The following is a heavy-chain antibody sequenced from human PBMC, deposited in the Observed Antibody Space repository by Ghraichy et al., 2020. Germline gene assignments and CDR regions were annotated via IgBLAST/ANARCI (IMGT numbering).Heavy chain of an antibody. Sequence: SETQSLTCTVSGGSISSYYWSWIRQPPGKGLEWIGYIYYSGSTNYNPSLKSRVTISVDTSKNQFSLKLSSVTAADTAVYYCASWSAGTYYFDYWGQGTLVTVSS. D-gene: IGHD3-10*01. V-gene: IGHV4-59*01. CDR3: ASWSAGTYYFDY. J-gene: IGHJ4*02. CDR2: IYYSGST. CDR1: GGSISSYY.